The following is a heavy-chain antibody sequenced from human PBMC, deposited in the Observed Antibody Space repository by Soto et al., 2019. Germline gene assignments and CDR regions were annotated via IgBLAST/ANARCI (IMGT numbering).Heavy chain of an antibody. D-gene: IGHD1-1*01. Sequence: QVQLQESGPGLVKPSETLSLTCTVSGGSISNYFWSWIRQPPGKGLEWIAYISSSGSTKYNPSLKSRVTISVDTSKNQFSLRSSSVTAADTAVYYCARLAPRDGDPKTVRAFDIWGQGTMVTVSS. J-gene: IGHJ3*02. V-gene: IGHV4-59*01. CDR2: ISSSGST. CDR3: ARLAPRDGDPKTVRAFDI. CDR1: GGSISNYF.